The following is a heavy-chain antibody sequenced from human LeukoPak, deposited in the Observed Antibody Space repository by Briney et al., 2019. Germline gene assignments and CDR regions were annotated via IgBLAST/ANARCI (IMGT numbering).Heavy chain of an antibody. J-gene: IGHJ4*02. D-gene: IGHD6-13*01. CDR3: ASGWGSSWVDY. V-gene: IGHV4-59*01. CDR2: IYHSGST. Sequence: SETLSLTCTVSGGSISSYYWSWIRQPPGKGLERIGYIYHSGSTNYNPSLKSRVTISVDTSKNQFSLKLSSVTAADTAVYYCASGWGSSWVDYWGQGTLVTVSS. CDR1: GGSISSYY.